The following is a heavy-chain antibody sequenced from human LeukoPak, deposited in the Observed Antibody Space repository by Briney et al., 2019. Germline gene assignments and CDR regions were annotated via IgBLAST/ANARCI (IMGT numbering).Heavy chain of an antibody. CDR3: ALRVDYYYYYGMDV. CDR2: MNPNSGNT. J-gene: IGHJ6*02. Sequence: GASVKVSCKASGYTFTSYDINWVRQATGQGLEWMGWMNPNSGNTGYAQKFQGRVTMTRNTSVSTAYMELSSLRSEGTAVYYCALRVDYYYYYGMDVWGQGTTVTVSS. CDR1: GYTFTSYD. V-gene: IGHV1-8*01.